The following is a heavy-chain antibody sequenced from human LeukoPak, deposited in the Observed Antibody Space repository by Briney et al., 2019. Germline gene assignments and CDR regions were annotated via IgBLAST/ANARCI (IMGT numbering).Heavy chain of an antibody. V-gene: IGHV3-7*01. Sequence: GGSLRLSCAASGFTFSSYWMSWVRQAPGKGLEWVANIKQDGSEKYYVDSVKGRFTISRDNAKNSLYLQMNSLRAEDTAVYYCARGPMVRTNLFDYWGQGTLVTVSS. CDR2: IKQDGSEK. CDR1: GFTFSSYW. J-gene: IGHJ4*02. CDR3: ARGPMVRTNLFDY. D-gene: IGHD3-10*01.